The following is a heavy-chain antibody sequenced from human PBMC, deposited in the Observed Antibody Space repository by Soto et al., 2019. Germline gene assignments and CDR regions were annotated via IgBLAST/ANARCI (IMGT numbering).Heavy chain of an antibody. CDR1: GISFSNYG. D-gene: IGHD4-17*01. V-gene: IGHV3-30*18. Sequence: GGSLRLSCAASGISFSNYGMHWVRQTQGKGLEWMAVISYDGSKKYYADSVKGRLTISRDNSKNTLYLQMNSLRTEDTAVYYCAKERGSTVIDYWGRGTLVTVSS. J-gene: IGHJ4*02. CDR3: AKERGSTVIDY. CDR2: ISYDGSKK.